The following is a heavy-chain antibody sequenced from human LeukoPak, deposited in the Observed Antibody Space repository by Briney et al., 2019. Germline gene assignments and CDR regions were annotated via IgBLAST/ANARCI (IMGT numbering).Heavy chain of an antibody. J-gene: IGHJ4*02. CDR2: ISGSGGST. Sequence: GGSLRLSCAASGFTFSSYGMSWVRQAPGKGLEWVSAISGSGGSTYYADSVKGRFTISRDNSKNTLYLQMNSLRAEDTAVYYCAKTGVVVPAAPSPFDYWGQGTLVTVSS. V-gene: IGHV3-23*01. CDR3: AKTGVVVPAAPSPFDY. CDR1: GFTFSSYG. D-gene: IGHD2-2*01.